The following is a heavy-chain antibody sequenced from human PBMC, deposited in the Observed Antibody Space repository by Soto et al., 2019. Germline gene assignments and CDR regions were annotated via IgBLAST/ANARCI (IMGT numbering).Heavy chain of an antibody. CDR1: GFSVRSNY. CDR2: LYAGDRT. CDR3: ARDRGYSYGYYYYAMDV. V-gene: IGHV3-53*01. J-gene: IGHJ6*02. Sequence: PGGSLRLSCAVSGFSVRSNYMNWVRQAPGKGLEWVSVLYAGDRTYYADSVKGRFTISRDSPKNTLSLQMNSLRVEDTAVYYCARDRGYSYGYYYYAMDVWGQGTTVTVSS. D-gene: IGHD5-18*01.